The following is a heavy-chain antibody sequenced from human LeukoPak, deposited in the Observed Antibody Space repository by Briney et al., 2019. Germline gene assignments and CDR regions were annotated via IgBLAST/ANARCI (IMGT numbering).Heavy chain of an antibody. CDR1: GYTFTGYY. Sequence: APVKVSCKASGYTFTGYYMHWVRQAPGQGLEWMGWINPNSGGTNYAQKFQGRVTMTRDTSTSTVYMELSSLRSEDTAVYYCARDPAYCSGGSCYSANYFDYWGQGTLVTVSS. V-gene: IGHV1-2*02. CDR2: INPNSGGT. D-gene: IGHD2-15*01. J-gene: IGHJ4*02. CDR3: ARDPAYCSGGSCYSANYFDY.